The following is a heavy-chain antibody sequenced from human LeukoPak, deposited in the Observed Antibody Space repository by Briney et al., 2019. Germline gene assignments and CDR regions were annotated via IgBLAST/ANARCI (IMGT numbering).Heavy chain of an antibody. CDR1: GFTFSSYW. Sequence: GGSLRLSCAASGFTFSSYWMHWVRQAPGKGLVWVSRITSDGSGTSYADSVKGRFSISRGNARNTLYLQMNSLRAEDTAVYYCARDQDCNSRSCYSWFDPWGQGTLVTVSS. CDR3: ARDQDCNSRSCYSWFDP. D-gene: IGHD2-15*01. V-gene: IGHV3-74*01. J-gene: IGHJ5*02. CDR2: ITSDGSGT.